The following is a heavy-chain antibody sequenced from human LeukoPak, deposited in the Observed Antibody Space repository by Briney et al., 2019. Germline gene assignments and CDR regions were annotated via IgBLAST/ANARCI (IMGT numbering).Heavy chain of an antibody. J-gene: IGHJ6*03. CDR3: ARVPGSGYYYYYMDV. CDR1: GGTFSSYA. D-gene: IGHD3-10*01. Sequence: SVKVSCKASGGTFSSYAISWVRQAPGQGLEWMGGIIPIFGTANYAQKFQGRVTVTTDESTSTAYMELSSLRSEDTAVYYCARVPGSGYYYYYMDVWGKGTTVTVSS. CDR2: IIPIFGTA. V-gene: IGHV1-69*05.